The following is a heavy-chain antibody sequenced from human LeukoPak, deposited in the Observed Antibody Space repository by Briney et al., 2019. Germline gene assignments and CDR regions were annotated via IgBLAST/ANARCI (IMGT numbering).Heavy chain of an antibody. D-gene: IGHD6-19*01. CDR3: ARSGGWQSPFDY. CDR2: IYNSGSN. CDR1: GGSISSDY. Sequence: PSETLSLTCTVSGGSISSDYWQWLRQPPGKGLEWIAYIYNSGSNNYNPSLKSRVTISIDTSKNQFSLKLSSVTAADTAVYYCARSGGWQSPFDYWGLGTLVTVSS. J-gene: IGHJ4*01. V-gene: IGHV4-59*08.